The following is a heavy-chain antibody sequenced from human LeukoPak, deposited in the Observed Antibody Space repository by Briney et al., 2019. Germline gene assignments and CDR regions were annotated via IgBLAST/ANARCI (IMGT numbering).Heavy chain of an antibody. Sequence: ASVKVSCKASGYTFTSYDINWVRQATGQGREWMGWMNPNSGNTGYAQKFQGRVTMTRNTSISTAYMELSSLRSEDTAVYYCARGRRYNWNPIPLEAFDIWGQGTMVTVSS. D-gene: IGHD1-1*01. V-gene: IGHV1-8*01. J-gene: IGHJ3*02. CDR3: ARGRRYNWNPIPLEAFDI. CDR1: GYTFTSYD. CDR2: MNPNSGNT.